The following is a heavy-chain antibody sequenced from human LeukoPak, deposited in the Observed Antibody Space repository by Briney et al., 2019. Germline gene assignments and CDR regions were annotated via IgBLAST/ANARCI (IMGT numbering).Heavy chain of an antibody. CDR2: INPNSGGT. CDR3: ARDPPVDYYSSGYYPPSSGDF. J-gene: IGHJ4*02. D-gene: IGHD3-22*01. Sequence: ASVKVSCKASGYSLTGYYMHWVRQAPGQGLEWMGWINPNSGGTNYAQKFQGRVTMTRDTSIRTAYMELSSLRSDDTAVYYCARDPPVDYYSSGYYPPSSGDFWGQGTLVTVSS. V-gene: IGHV1-2*02. CDR1: GYSLTGYY.